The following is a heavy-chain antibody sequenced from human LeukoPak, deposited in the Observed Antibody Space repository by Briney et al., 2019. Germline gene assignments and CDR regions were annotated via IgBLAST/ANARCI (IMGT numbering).Heavy chain of an antibody. V-gene: IGHV3-20*04. CDR1: GFTFDDYG. Sequence: GGSLRLSCAASGFTFDDYGMSWVRQAPGKGLEWVSGINWNGGSTGYADSVKGRFTISRDNAKNSLYLQMNSLRAEDTALYYCARDIAAAGTGLPYYMDVWGKGTTVTVSS. CDR3: ARDIAAAGTGLPYYMDV. D-gene: IGHD6-13*01. CDR2: INWNGGST. J-gene: IGHJ6*03.